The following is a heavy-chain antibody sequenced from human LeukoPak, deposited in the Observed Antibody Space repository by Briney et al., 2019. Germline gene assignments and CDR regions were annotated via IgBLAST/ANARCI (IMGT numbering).Heavy chain of an antibody. J-gene: IGHJ4*02. V-gene: IGHV3-21*06. CDR1: GFSFSSLA. Sequence: GGALRLSCVGSGFSFSSLAMNWVRHAPAKGLEWVSSISSDSSDINYVDSVKGRFTISRDNARNSLYLQMNNLRDEDTAVYYCASLPWLVRWIYYWGQGTLVTVSS. CDR2: ISSDSSDI. D-gene: IGHD6-19*01. CDR3: ASLPWLVRWIYY.